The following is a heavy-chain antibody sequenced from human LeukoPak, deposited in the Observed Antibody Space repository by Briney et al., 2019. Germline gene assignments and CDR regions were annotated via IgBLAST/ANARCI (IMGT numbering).Heavy chain of an antibody. CDR2: IRYDGSNK. CDR1: GFTFSSYA. Sequence: PGGSLRLSCAASGFTFSSYAMSWVRQAPGKGLEWVAFIRYDGSNKYYADSVKGRFTISRDNSKNTLYLQMNSLRAEDTAVYYCAKELRYFDWLSPFDYWGQGTLVTVSS. J-gene: IGHJ4*02. CDR3: AKELRYFDWLSPFDY. D-gene: IGHD3-9*01. V-gene: IGHV3-30*02.